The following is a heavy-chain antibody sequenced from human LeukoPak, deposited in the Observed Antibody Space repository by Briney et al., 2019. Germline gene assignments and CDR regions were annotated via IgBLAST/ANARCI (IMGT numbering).Heavy chain of an antibody. CDR2: ISGSGDNT. CDR3: AKERAVVPRGGMDV. D-gene: IGHD2-2*01. J-gene: IGHJ6*02. V-gene: IGHV3-23*01. Sequence: PGGSLRLSCAASGFTFSSYAMSWVRQAPGKGLEWVSAISGSGDNTYYADSVKGRFTISRDNSKNTLYLQMNGLRAEDTAVYYCAKERAVVPRGGMDVWGQGTTVFVSS. CDR1: GFTFSSYA.